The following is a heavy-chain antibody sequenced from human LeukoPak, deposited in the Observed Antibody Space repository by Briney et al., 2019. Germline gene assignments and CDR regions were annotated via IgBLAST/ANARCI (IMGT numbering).Heavy chain of an antibody. D-gene: IGHD5-18*01. CDR1: GVSIIRHS. CDR3: ATIKRGSIYGYFDF. J-gene: IGHJ4*02. Sequence: SGTLSLPCPVPGVSIIRHSWSWVRPPPGKGLEWVAYLYDSESTKDNPSLKSRITLSADTSKNQFSLRLSSVTAADTAVYYCATIKRGSIYGYFDFWGQGILVTVSS. CDR2: LYDSEST. V-gene: IGHV4-59*11.